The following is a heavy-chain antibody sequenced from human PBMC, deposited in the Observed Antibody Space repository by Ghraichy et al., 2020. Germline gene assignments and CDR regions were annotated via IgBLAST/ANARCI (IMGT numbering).Heavy chain of an antibody. V-gene: IGHV4-31*03. CDR2: IYYSGST. CDR1: GGSISSGGYY. Sequence: SETLSLTCTVSGGSISSGGYYWSWIRQHPGKGLEWIGYIYYSGSTYYNPSLKSRVTISVDTSKNQFSLKLSSVTAADTAVYYCARDYYGSGSYSDYYYGMDVWGQGTTVTVSS. CDR3: ARDYYGSGSYSDYYYGMDV. J-gene: IGHJ6*02. D-gene: IGHD3-10*01.